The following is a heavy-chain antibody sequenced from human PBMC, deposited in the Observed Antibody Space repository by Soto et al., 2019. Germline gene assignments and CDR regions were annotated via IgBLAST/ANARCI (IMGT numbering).Heavy chain of an antibody. CDR2: ISSSSGTI. J-gene: IGHJ4*02. D-gene: IGHD3-10*01. V-gene: IGHV3-48*01. Sequence: GGSLRLSCAASGFTFSRFSMNWVRQAPGKGLELVSYISSSSGTIFYADSVKGRFTISRDNANNSLYLQMNSLRAEDTAFYYCARDMTFGFRDYWGQGALVTVSS. CDR1: GFTFSRFS. CDR3: ARDMTFGFRDY.